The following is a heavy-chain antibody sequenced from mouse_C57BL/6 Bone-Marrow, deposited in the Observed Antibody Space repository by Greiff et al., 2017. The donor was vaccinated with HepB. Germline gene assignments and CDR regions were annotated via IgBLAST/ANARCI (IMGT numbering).Heavy chain of an antibody. D-gene: IGHD3-3*01. V-gene: IGHV14-4*01. J-gene: IGHJ3*01. CDR1: GFNIKDDY. Sequence: EVQVVESGAELVRPGASVKLSCTASGFNIKDDYMHWVKQRPEQGLEWIGWIDPENGDTEYASKFQGKATITADTSSNTAYLQLSSLTSEDTAVYYCTTGWAWFAYWGQGTLVTVSA. CDR3: TTGWAWFAY. CDR2: IDPENGDT.